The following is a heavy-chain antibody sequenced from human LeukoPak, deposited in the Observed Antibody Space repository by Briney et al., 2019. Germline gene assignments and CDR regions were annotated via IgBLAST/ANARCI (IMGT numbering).Heavy chain of an antibody. D-gene: IGHD5-18*01. CDR2: IYYSGST. J-gene: IGHJ5*02. V-gene: IGHV4-59*01. Sequence: SETLSLTCTVSGGSISSYYWSWIRQPPGKGLEWIGYIYYSGSTNYNPSLKSRVTISVDTSKNQFSLKLSSVTAADTAVYYCARGWIQLWSPTIFNWFDPWGQGTLVTVSS. CDR1: GGSISSYY. CDR3: ARGWIQLWSPTIFNWFDP.